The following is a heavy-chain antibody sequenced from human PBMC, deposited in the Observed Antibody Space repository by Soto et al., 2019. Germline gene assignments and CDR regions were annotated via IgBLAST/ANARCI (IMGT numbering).Heavy chain of an antibody. J-gene: IGHJ4*02. CDR1: GFSLSTSGVG. V-gene: IGHV2-5*02. D-gene: IGHD3-9*01. CDR2: IYWDDDK. CDR3: AHRVSSRVLRYFARGGYFDY. Sequence: QITLKESGPTLVKPTQTLTLTCTFSGFSLSTSGVGVGWTRQPPGKALEWLALIYWDDDKRYSPSLKSRLTITKDTSKNQVVLTMTNMDPVDTATYYCAHRVSSRVLRYFARGGYFDYWGQGTLVTVSS.